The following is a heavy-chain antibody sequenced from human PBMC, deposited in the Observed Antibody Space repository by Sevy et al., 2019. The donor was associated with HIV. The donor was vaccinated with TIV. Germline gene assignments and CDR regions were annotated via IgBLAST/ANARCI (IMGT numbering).Heavy chain of an antibody. Sequence: SETLSLTCTVSGGSINCDHWNWIRQPPGKGLEWIGSVYYTGGTNYNPSLKNRVTISVDRTKNQCSLKLTSVTAADTAVYYCARRNDFDIWGQGTMVTVSS. CDR1: GGSINCDH. J-gene: IGHJ3*02. CDR3: ARRNDFDI. CDR2: VYYTGGT. V-gene: IGHV4-59*08.